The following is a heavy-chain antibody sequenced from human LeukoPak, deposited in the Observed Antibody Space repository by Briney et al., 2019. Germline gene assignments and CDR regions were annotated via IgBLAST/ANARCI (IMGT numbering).Heavy chain of an antibody. D-gene: IGHD1-26*01. J-gene: IGHJ4*02. Sequence: PGGSLRLSCAASGFTFSSYAMHWVRQAPGKGLEWVSVVYSGGSTYYADSVKGRFTISRDNSKNTMYLQMNSLRAEDTAVYYCARAGYSGSYRSFDYWGQGTLVTVSS. CDR3: ARAGYSGSYRSFDY. CDR1: GFTFSSYA. V-gene: IGHV3-66*01. CDR2: VYSGGST.